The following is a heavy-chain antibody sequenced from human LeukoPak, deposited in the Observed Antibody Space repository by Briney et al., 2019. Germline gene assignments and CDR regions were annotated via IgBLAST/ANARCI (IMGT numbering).Heavy chain of an antibody. CDR3: ARVRRQLWFVVGSGWFDP. Sequence: ASVKVSCKASGGTFSSYAISWVRQAPGQGLEWMGGIIPIFGTANYAQKFQGRVTITADESTSTAYMELSSLRSEDTAVYYCARVRRQLWFVVGSGWFDPWGQGTLVTVSS. CDR2: IIPIFGTA. J-gene: IGHJ5*02. V-gene: IGHV1-69*13. D-gene: IGHD5-18*01. CDR1: GGTFSSYA.